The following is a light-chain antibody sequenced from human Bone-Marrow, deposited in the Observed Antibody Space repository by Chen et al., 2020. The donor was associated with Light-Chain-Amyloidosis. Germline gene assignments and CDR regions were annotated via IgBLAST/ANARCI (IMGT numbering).Light chain of an antibody. CDR1: DLPTKY. Sequence: SYELTQPPSVSVSPGQTARITCSGDDLPTKYAYWYQQKPGQAPVLVIHRDTERPSGISGRFSGYSSGTPATLTIRGVQAEDEAEYHCGSEDSSGTYEVIFGGGTKLTVL. CDR3: GSEDSSGTYEVI. CDR2: RDT. J-gene: IGLJ2*01. V-gene: IGLV3-25*03.